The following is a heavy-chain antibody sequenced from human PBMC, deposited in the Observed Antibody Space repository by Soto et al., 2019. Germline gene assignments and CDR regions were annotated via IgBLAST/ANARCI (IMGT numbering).Heavy chain of an antibody. V-gene: IGHV3-64*01. Sequence: GGSLRLSCAASGFTFSSYAMHWVRQAPGKGLEYVSAISSNGGSTYYANSVKGRFTISRDNSKNTLYLQMGSLRAEDMAVYYCARPLYEGRFLEWSLVVGYWGQGTLVTVSS. CDR1: GFTFSSYA. CDR3: ARPLYEGRFLEWSLVVGY. CDR2: ISSNGGST. D-gene: IGHD3-3*01. J-gene: IGHJ4*02.